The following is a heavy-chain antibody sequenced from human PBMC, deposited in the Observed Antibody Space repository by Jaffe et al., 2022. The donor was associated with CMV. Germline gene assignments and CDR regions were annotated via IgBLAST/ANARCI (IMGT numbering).Heavy chain of an antibody. V-gene: IGHV3-73*01. Sequence: EVQLVESGGGLVQPGGSLKLSCAASGFTFSGSAMHWVRQASGKGLEWVGRIRSKANSYATAYAASVKGRFTISRDDSKNTAYLQMNSLKTEDTAVYYCTRDYDSSGYYPVGVSGLYYYYMDVWGKGTTVTVSS. CDR3: TRDYDSSGYYPVGVSGLYYYYMDV. D-gene: IGHD3-22*01. J-gene: IGHJ6*03. CDR2: IRSKANSYAT. CDR1: GFTFSGSA.